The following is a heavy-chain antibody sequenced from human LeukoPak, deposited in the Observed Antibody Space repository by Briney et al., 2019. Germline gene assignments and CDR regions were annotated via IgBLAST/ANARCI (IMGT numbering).Heavy chain of an antibody. J-gene: IGHJ4*02. CDR1: GYTFTGYY. CDR3: ATSQEREDSGWRVDY. D-gene: IGHD1-26*01. V-gene: IGHV1-2*02. Sequence: ASVKVSCEASGYTFTGYYMHWVRQAPGQGLEWMGWINPNSGGTNYARKFQGRVTITTDESTSTAYMELSSLRSEDTAVYYCATSQEREDSGWRVDYWGQGTLVTVSS. CDR2: INPNSGGT.